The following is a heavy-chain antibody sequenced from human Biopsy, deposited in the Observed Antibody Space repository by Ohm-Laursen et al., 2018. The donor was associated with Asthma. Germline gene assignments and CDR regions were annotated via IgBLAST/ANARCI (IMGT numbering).Heavy chain of an antibody. Sequence: SLRLSCAASGFSLSDYYVSWIRQAPGKGLEWVSVISSGGGTIDYADSVKGRFTISRNISTNTVYLQMDSLSADDTAVYYCAKVGHGYGDYVGYLDPWGQGTLVTVSS. CDR1: GFSLSDYY. J-gene: IGHJ5*02. V-gene: IGHV3-11*01. CDR2: ISSGGGTI. D-gene: IGHD4-17*01. CDR3: AKVGHGYGDYVGYLDP.